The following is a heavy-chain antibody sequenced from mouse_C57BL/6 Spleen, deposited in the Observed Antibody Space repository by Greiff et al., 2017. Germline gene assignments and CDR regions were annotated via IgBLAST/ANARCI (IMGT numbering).Heavy chain of an antibody. J-gene: IGHJ4*01. D-gene: IGHD3-2*02. CDR1: GYAFSSSW. CDR3: ATAQATNYYAMDY. CDR2: IYPGDGDT. V-gene: IGHV1-82*01. Sequence: QVQLQQSGPELVKPGASVKISCKASGYAFSSSWMNWVKQRPGKGLEWIGRIYPGDGDTNYNGKFKGKATLTADKSSSTAYMQLSSLTSEDSAVYFCATAQATNYYAMDYWGPGTSVTVSS.